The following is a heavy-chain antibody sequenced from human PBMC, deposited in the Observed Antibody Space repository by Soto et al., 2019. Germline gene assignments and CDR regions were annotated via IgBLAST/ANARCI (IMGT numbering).Heavy chain of an antibody. CDR1: GGSFSGYY. D-gene: IGHD5-18*01. Sequence: PSETLSLTCAVYGGSFSGYYWSWIRQPPGKGLEWIGEINHSGSTNYNPSLKSRVTISVDTSKNQFSLKLSSVTAADTAVYYCARGPPVITTRGYSYGSQGWFDPWGQGTLVTVSS. J-gene: IGHJ5*02. CDR2: INHSGST. CDR3: ARGPPVITTRGYSYGSQGWFDP. V-gene: IGHV4-34*01.